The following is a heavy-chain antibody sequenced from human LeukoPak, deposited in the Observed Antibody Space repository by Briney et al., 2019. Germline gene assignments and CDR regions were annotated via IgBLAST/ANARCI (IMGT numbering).Heavy chain of an antibody. CDR2: MWYDGSKK. V-gene: IGHV3-33*01. CDR3: ARAQDYDSSGFVDGFDI. D-gene: IGHD3-22*01. J-gene: IGHJ3*02. CDR1: GFTFRSYG. Sequence: GGSLRLSCAASGFTFRSYGMHWVRQAPGKGLEWVAVMWYDGSKKYHADSVKGRFTISRDNSKNTLYLQMNSLRAEDTAVYYCARAQDYDSSGFVDGFDIWGQGEMVTVSS.